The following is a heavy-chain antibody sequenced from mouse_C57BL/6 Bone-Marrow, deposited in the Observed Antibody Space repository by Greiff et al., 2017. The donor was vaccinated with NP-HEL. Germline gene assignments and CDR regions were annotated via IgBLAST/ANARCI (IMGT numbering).Heavy chain of an antibody. CDR2: INPSNGGT. D-gene: IGHD2-1*01. J-gene: IGHJ2*01. Sequence: QVQLKQSGTELVKPGASVKLSCKASGYTFTSYWMHWVQQTPGQGLEWIGNINPSNGGTNYIEKFKSKATLTVDKSSSTAYMQLSSLTSEDSAVYYCAGGSYGNYGYWGKGTTLTVSS. CDR1: GYTFTSYW. CDR3: AGGSYGNYGY. V-gene: IGHV1-53*01.